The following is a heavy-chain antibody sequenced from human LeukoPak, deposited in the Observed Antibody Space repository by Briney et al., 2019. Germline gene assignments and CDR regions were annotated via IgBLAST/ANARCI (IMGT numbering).Heavy chain of an antibody. CDR2: IYYSGST. CDR1: GGSISSGDYY. J-gene: IGHJ6*02. V-gene: IGHV4-30-4*01. CDR3: ARVVLSCSSTSCYTYYHYGMDV. D-gene: IGHD2-2*02. Sequence: SETLSLTCTVSGGSISSGDYYWRWIRQPPGKGLEWIGYIYYSGSTYYNPSLESRVTISVDTSKNQFSLKLSSVPAADTAVYYCARVVLSCSSTSCYTYYHYGMDVWGQGTTVTVSS.